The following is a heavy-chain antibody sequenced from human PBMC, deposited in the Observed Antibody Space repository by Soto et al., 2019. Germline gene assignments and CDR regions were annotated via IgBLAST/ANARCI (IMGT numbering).Heavy chain of an antibody. CDR1: GYIFVNYG. D-gene: IGHD3-16*01. V-gene: IGHV1-18*01. J-gene: IGHJ6*02. CDR2: ISPYTGNT. CDR3: VMVYNYVTPTPQDV. Sequence: QVQLVQAGDEVKKPGASVKVYCKASGYIFVNYGIAWVRQAPGQGLEWMGWISPYTGNTHSATKVQGRLTMTTATSTSTAYMVLGSLTSDSTAVYFCVMVYNYVTPTPQDVWGQGTTLTVSS.